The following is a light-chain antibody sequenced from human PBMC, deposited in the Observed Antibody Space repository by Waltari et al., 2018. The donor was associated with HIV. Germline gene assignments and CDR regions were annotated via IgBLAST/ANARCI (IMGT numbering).Light chain of an antibody. CDR3: QVWDSSSDRV. Sequence: SYVLTQPPSVSVAPGKTARITCGGNNIGSKSVHWYQQKPGQAPVLVISDDRDRPSGIPERFSGSNSGNTATLTISRVEAGDEADYYCQVWDSSSDRVFGGGTKLTVL. V-gene: IGLV3-21*04. CDR1: NIGSKS. J-gene: IGLJ3*02. CDR2: DDR.